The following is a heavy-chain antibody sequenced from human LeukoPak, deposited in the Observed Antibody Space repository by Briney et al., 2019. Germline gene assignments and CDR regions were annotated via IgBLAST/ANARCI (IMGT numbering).Heavy chain of an antibody. V-gene: IGHV1-18*01. CDR1: GYTFTSYG. CDR3: ARGSDITMIRSDY. D-gene: IGHD3-22*01. J-gene: IGHJ4*02. CDR2: ISAYNGNT. Sequence: ALVKVSCKASGYTFTSYGISWVRQAPGQGLEWMGWISAYNGNTNYAQKFQGRVTITTDESTSTAYMELSSLRSEDTAVYYCARGSDITMIRSDYWGQGTLVTVSS.